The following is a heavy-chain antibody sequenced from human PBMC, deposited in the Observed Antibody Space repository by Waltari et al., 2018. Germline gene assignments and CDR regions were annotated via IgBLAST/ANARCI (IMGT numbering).Heavy chain of an antibody. CDR2: AFHSGSA. V-gene: IGHV4-59*11. CDR1: GASLIRHY. Sequence: QVQLQESGPGLVKPSETPSLTCSASGASLIRHYWCWIRQPPGKGLEWIGFAFHSGSADYNPSLKSRVTISVDTSNRQFSLKLSSMTSADTAIYYCASSSGWYYWYDYWGQGTLVTVSA. D-gene: IGHD6-19*01. J-gene: IGHJ4*02. CDR3: ASSSGWYYWYDY.